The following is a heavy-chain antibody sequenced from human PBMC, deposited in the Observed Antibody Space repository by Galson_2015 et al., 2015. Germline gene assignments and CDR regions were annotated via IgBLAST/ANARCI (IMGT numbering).Heavy chain of an antibody. V-gene: IGHV1-18*01. CDR2: ISASNGNR. CDR3: ARATPKIYYYGSGSYFFDS. Sequence: SVKVSCKASGYTFTSYGISWVRQAPGQGLEWMGWISASNGNRNYAQKVQGRVTMTTDTSTSTAYMELRSLRSDDTAVYYCARATPKIYYYGSGSYFFDSWGQGTLVTVSS. CDR1: GYTFTSYG. D-gene: IGHD3-10*01. J-gene: IGHJ4*02.